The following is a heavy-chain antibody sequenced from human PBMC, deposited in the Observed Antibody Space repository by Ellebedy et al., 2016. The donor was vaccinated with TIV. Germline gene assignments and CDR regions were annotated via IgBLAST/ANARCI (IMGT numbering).Heavy chain of an antibody. CDR1: DYSINNGYH. J-gene: IGHJ4*02. V-gene: IGHV4-38-2*02. D-gene: IGHD3-10*02. CDR3: ARSYQMFGDGGFDS. Sequence: SETLSLTXTVSDYSINNGYHWGWLRQLPGKGLEWIGSISYSGTTYHNPSLKSRVTISEDTSNNQFSLKLSSVTAADTAVYFCARSYQMFGDGGFDSWGQGILVTVSS. CDR2: ISYSGTT.